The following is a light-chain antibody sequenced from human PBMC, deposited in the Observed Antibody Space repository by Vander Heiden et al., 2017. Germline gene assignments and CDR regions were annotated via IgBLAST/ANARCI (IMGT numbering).Light chain of an antibody. J-gene: IGKJ2*01. CDR1: QSISSY. CDR3: LWSDSNLYT. Sequence: DIQLTQSPSSLSASVGDRVTITCRASQSISSYLNWYQQKPGKAPKLLIYAASSFLSGVPSRFSGSGSGTDFTLTMMRLQPADIATYYCLWSDSNLYTYEQATKLEIK. CDR2: AAS. V-gene: IGKV1-39*01.